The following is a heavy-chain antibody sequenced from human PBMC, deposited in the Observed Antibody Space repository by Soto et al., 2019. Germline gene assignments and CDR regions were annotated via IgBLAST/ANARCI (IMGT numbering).Heavy chain of an antibody. CDR1: GFSFSYYA. Sequence: QVQLVESGGGAVQPGGSLRLSCVASGFSFSYYAMHWVRQAPGRGLEPVAVMSGDGRKKYYADSVKGRFSISRDNSKNTLYLQLNSLRIEDTALYYCAKDQGVGGTLGLFDYWGLGTLVTVSS. CDR2: MSGDGRKK. D-gene: IGHD1-26*01. CDR3: AKDQGVGGTLGLFDY. V-gene: IGHV3-30*18. J-gene: IGHJ4*02.